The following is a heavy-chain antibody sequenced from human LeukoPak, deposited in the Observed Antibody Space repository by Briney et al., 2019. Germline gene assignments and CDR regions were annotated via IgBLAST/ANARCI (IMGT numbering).Heavy chain of an antibody. CDR2: IYTSGST. CDR1: GGSISSYY. J-gene: IGHJ5*02. V-gene: IGHV4-4*07. D-gene: IGHD6-13*01. Sequence: PSETLSLTCTVSGGSISSYYWSWIRQPAGKGLEWIGRIYTSGSTNYNASLKSRVSMSVDTSKNQFSLKLSSVTAADTAVYYCASALAAAARGNWFDPWGQGTLVTVSS. CDR3: ASALAAAARGNWFDP.